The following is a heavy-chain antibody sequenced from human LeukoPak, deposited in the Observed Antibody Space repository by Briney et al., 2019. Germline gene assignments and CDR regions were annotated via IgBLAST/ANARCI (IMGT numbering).Heavy chain of an antibody. D-gene: IGHD3-10*01. CDR3: AIQTPPYYPRYHWFDP. CDR2: IYWNDDK. Sequence: SGPTLVKPTQTLTLTCTFSGFSLSTSGVGVGWIRQPPGKALEWLALIYWNDDKRYSPSLKSRLAITKDTSKNQVVLTMTNMDPVDTAPYYLAIQTPPYYPRYHWFDPWGQGTLVTVSS. J-gene: IGHJ5*02. V-gene: IGHV2-5*01. CDR1: GFSLSTSGVG.